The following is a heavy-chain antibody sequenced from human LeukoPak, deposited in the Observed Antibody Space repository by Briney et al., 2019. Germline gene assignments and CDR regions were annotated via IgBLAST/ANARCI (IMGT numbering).Heavy chain of an antibody. V-gene: IGHV3-30-3*01. D-gene: IGHD3-3*01. CDR2: TSYDGSNK. CDR1: GFTFSSYA. Sequence: PGRSLRLSCAASGFTFSSYAMHWVRQAPGKGLEWVAVTSYDGSNKYYADSVKGRFTISRDNSKNTLYLQMNSLRAEDTAVYYCARDPTIFGVVMAMDVWGQGTTVTVSS. CDR3: ARDPTIFGVVMAMDV. J-gene: IGHJ6*02.